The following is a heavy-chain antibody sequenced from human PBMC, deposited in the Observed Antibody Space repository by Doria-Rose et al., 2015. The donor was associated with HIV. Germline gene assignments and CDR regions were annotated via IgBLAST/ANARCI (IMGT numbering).Heavy chain of an antibody. Sequence: QITLKESGPVLVKPTETLTLTCTVSGVSLSSPGMGVSWIRQPPGKALEWLANIFSDDERSYKTSLKSRLTISRRTSKSQVVLIMTDMDPVDTATYYCARIKSSRWYHKYYFDFWGQGTLVIVSA. V-gene: IGHV2-26*01. CDR1: GVSLSSPGMG. D-gene: IGHD6-13*01. J-gene: IGHJ4*02. CDR2: IFSDDER. CDR3: ARIKSSRWYHKYYFDF.